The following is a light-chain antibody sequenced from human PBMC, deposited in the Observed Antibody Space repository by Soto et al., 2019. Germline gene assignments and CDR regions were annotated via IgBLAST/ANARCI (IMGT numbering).Light chain of an antibody. CDR3: QSHDSSLSGSV. V-gene: IGLV1-40*01. CDR2: GNI. CDR1: SSNIGAGYD. Sequence: QSVLTQPPSVSGAPGQRVTISCTASSSNIGAGYDVHWYQQLPGAAPRLLIYGNINRPSGVPDRFSGSKSGTSASLAITGLQAEDEADYYCQSHDSSLSGSVFGGGTKLTVL. J-gene: IGLJ2*01.